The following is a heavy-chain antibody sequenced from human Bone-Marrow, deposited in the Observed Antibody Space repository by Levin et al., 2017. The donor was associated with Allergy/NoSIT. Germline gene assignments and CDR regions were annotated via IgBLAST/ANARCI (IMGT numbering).Heavy chain of an antibody. CDR2: ISLDGSNK. CDR1: GFTFSHYP. Sequence: PGGSLRLSCAASGFTFSHYPMHWVRQAPGKGLEWLAVISLDGSNKHFADSVKGRITISRDNSRNTLYLQMNSLRAEDTAVYYCAREEPQLSGDSGGYGYYYVKTLDYWGQGTLVTVSS. D-gene: IGHD3-22*01. CDR3: AREEPQLSGDSGGYGYYYVKTLDY. J-gene: IGHJ4*02. V-gene: IGHV3-30-3*01.